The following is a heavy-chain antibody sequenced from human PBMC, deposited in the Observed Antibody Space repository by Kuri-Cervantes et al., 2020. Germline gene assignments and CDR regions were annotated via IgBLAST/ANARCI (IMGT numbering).Heavy chain of an antibody. D-gene: IGHD4-11*01. V-gene: IGHV3-30-3*01. Sequence: GESLKISCAASGFTFTFYWMTWVRQAPGKGLEWVAVISYDGSNKYYADSVKGRFTISRDNSKNTLYLQMNSLRAEDTAVYYCARGVGYSNSGRFDPWGQGTLVTVSS. CDR1: GFTFTFYW. CDR3: ARGVGYSNSGRFDP. J-gene: IGHJ5*02. CDR2: ISYDGSNK.